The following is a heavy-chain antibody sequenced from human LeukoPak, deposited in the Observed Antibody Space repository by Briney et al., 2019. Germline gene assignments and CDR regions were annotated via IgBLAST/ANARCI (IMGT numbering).Heavy chain of an antibody. D-gene: IGHD3-22*01. Sequence: PGGSLRLSCTASGFTFGDYAMSWFRQAPGKGLEWVGFIRSKAYGGTTEYAASVKGRFTISRDDSKSIAYLQMNSLKTEDTAVYYCTRGALSSGYYYSYGIDYWGQGTLVTVSS. CDR1: GFTFGDYA. CDR3: TRGALSSGYYYSYGIDY. V-gene: IGHV3-49*03. CDR2: IRSKAYGGTT. J-gene: IGHJ4*02.